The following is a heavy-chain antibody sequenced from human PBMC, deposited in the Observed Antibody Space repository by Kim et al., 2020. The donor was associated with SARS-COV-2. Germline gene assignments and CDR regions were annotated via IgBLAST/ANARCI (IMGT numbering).Heavy chain of an antibody. D-gene: IGHD3-10*01. CDR1: GGSFSGYY. J-gene: IGHJ4*01. V-gene: IGHV4-34*01. Sequence: SETLSLTCAVYGGSFSGYYWSWIRQPPGKGLEWIGEINHSGSTNYNPSLKSRVTISVDTSKNQFSLKLSSVTAADTAVYYCAPILWFGELSNFDYWGHGTLVTVSS. CDR2: INHSGST. CDR3: APILWFGELSNFDY.